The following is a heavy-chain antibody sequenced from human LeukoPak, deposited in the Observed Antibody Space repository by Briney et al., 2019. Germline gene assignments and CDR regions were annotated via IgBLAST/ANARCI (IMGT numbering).Heavy chain of an antibody. Sequence: KPSETLSLTCTVSGGSISSYYWSWIRQSPGKGLEWIGYIYYSGSTNYNPSLKSRVTLSVDTSKNQFSLQLSSVTAADTAVYYCATQERIYDVLTAYYNPKYFFDHWSQGTLVTVSS. CDR3: ATQERIYDVLTAYYNPKYFFDH. D-gene: IGHD3-9*01. CDR2: IYYSGST. V-gene: IGHV4-59*08. CDR1: GGSISSYY. J-gene: IGHJ4*02.